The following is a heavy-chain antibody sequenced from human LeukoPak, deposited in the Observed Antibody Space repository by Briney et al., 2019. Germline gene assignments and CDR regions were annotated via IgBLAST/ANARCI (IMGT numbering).Heavy chain of an antibody. V-gene: IGHV4-34*01. CDR3: ARGGSSSWPNYYYYYYMDV. J-gene: IGHJ6*03. Sequence: TSETLSLTCAVYGESFSGYYWSWIRQPPGKGLEWIGEFNHSGSTIYNPSLKRRVTISVDTSKNQFSLKLSSVTAADTAVYYCARGGSSSWPNYYYYYYMDVWGKGTTVTVSS. CDR1: GESFSGYY. CDR2: FNHSGST. D-gene: IGHD6-13*01.